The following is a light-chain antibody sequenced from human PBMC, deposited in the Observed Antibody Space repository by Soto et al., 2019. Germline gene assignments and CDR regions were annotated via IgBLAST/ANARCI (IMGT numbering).Light chain of an antibody. CDR1: QSINRY. CDR2: DAS. J-gene: IGKJ1*01. Sequence: DIQMTQSPLTLSASVGDRVTITCRASQSINRYLAWYQQKSGKAPQLLIYDASHLKSGVPSRLSGSGSGTDFTLTISSLLPEDLATYFCQQYNGPWTFGQGTKVDIK. CDR3: QQYNGPWT. V-gene: IGKV1-5*01.